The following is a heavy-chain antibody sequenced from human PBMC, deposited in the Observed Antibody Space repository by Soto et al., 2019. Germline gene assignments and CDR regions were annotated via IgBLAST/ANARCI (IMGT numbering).Heavy chain of an antibody. V-gene: IGHV4-34*01. D-gene: IGHD2-2*01. J-gene: IGHJ4*02. Sequence: SETLSLTXAVYGGSFSGHYWSWIRQPPGQALEWIGEVNHSGSTSSNPSLKSRVTISADTSKNQFSLKLSFVTAADTALYYCARGASMIVEVQSDGPDKYYFDSWGQGTLVTVSS. CDR3: ARGASMIVEVQSDGPDKYYFDS. CDR2: VNHSGST. CDR1: GGSFSGHY.